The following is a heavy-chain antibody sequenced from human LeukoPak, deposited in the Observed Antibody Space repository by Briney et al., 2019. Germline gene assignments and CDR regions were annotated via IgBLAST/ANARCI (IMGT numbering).Heavy chain of an antibody. CDR2: IIPIFGTA. CDR1: GGTFSSYA. Sequence: SVKVSCKASGGTFSSYAISWVRQAPGQGLEWMGGIIPIFGTANYAQKFQGRVTTTADESTSTAYMELSSLRSEDTAVYYCARDSTTVTTFDYWGQGTLVTVSS. V-gene: IGHV1-69*01. J-gene: IGHJ4*02. D-gene: IGHD4-11*01. CDR3: ARDSTTVTTFDY.